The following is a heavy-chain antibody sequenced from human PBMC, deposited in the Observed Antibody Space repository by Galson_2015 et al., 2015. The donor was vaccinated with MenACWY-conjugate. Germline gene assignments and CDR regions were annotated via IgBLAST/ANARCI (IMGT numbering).Heavy chain of an antibody. CDR2: INPRRGST. Sequence: SVKVSCKASGYTFTTYFMHWVRQAPGQGLEWMGIINPRRGSTTYAQKFQGRVTMTRDTSTSTVYMELSSLTSDDSAVYFCARENVNYNHGLTFDYWGQGTLVTVSS. D-gene: IGHD5-24*01. V-gene: IGHV1-46*01. CDR3: ARENVNYNHGLTFDY. J-gene: IGHJ4*02. CDR1: GYTFTTYF.